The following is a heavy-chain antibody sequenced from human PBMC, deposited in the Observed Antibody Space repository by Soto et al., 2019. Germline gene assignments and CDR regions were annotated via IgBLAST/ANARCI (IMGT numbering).Heavy chain of an antibody. J-gene: IGHJ6*02. CDR2: ISSDGDTI. Sequence: EVQLIESGGGWVQPGTSLRVSCAASGFTFHEYAMHWVRQAPGKSLEWVSGISSDGDTIAYADSVQGRFTVFRDNAKNSLYLQMNSLRAEDTALYYCTKGGYDLIYYFGMDVWGQGTTVTVSS. CDR1: GFTFHEYA. V-gene: IGHV3-9*01. CDR3: TKGGYDLIYYFGMDV. D-gene: IGHD5-12*01.